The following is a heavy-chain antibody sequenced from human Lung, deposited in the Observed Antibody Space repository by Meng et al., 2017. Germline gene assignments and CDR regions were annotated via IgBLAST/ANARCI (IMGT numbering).Heavy chain of an antibody. V-gene: IGHV1-2*06. J-gene: IGHJ4*02. CDR1: GYTFPDYW. Sequence: QVPLVEAAAQVKRPGASVKVTRKASGYTFPDYWLHWVRRAPGQGLEWMGRINPKRGDTHYAQRFQGRVTMTGDTSISTAYMELSGLRSDDTALYYCARDEDISAAGKLFGDYWGQGTLVTVSS. D-gene: IGHD6-13*01. CDR2: INPKRGDT. CDR3: ARDEDISAAGKLFGDY.